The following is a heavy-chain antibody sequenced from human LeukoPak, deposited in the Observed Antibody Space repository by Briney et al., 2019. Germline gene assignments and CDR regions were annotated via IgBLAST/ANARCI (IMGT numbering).Heavy chain of an antibody. CDR1: GGSISNYY. CDR3: ARHVTSSGGPFLY. D-gene: IGHD1-26*01. CDR2: IYYTGST. J-gene: IGHJ4*02. Sequence: SETLSLTCTVSGGSISNYYWSWIRHPPGKGLEWIGYIYYTGSTTYNPSLNSRVTISVDTSRNQFSLKLSSVTAADTAMYYCARHVTSSGGPFLYWGQGILVTVSS. V-gene: IGHV4-59*08.